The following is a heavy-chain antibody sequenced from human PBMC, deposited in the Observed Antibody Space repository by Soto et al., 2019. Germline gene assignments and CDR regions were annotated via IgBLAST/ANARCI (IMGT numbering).Heavy chain of an antibody. CDR2: ISGSGGST. D-gene: IGHD3-16*01. CDR1: GFTFSSYG. CDR3: AKGPPHFSRYYVYGFSYYYGMDV. Sequence: WGSLRVSCASSGFTFSSYGMSWVRQAPGKGLDLVSGISGSGGSTYYADSVKGRFTISRDNSKNTLYLQMNSLRAEDTAVYYCAKGPPHFSRYYVYGFSYYYGMDVWGQGTTVTVSS. V-gene: IGHV3-23*01. J-gene: IGHJ6*01.